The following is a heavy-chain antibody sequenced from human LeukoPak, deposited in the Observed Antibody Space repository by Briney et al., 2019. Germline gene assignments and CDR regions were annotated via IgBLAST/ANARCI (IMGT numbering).Heavy chain of an antibody. CDR2: INHSGST. CDR3: ARAKWLVRNWFDP. Sequence: SETLSLTCAVYGGSFSGYYWSWIRQPLGKGLEWIGEINHSGSTNYNPSLKSRVTISVDTSKNQFSLKLSSVTAADTAVYYCARAKWLVRNWFDPWGQGTLVTVSS. CDR1: GGSFSGYY. D-gene: IGHD6-19*01. V-gene: IGHV4-34*01. J-gene: IGHJ5*02.